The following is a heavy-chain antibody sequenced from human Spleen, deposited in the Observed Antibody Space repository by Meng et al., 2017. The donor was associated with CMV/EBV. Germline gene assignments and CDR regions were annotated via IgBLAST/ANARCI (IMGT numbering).Heavy chain of an antibody. V-gene: IGHV4-39*07. Sequence: SETLSLTCTVSGGSISSSTYYWGWIRQPPGKGLEWIGSIFYGGSTVYNTSLKSRVTISVDTSKNQFSLKLSSVTAADTAVYYCARDKQYFEGLDALDIWGQGTMVTVSS. CDR1: GGSISSSTYY. CDR2: IFYGGST. D-gene: IGHD3-9*01. CDR3: ARDKQYFEGLDALDI. J-gene: IGHJ3*02.